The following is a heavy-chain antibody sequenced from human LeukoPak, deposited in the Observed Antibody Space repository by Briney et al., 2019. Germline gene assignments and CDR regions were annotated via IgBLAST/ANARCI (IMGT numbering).Heavy chain of an antibody. D-gene: IGHD1-26*01. Sequence: ASVKVSCKASGYTFTSYGISWVRQAPGQGLEWMGWITAYNDNTNYAQKLQGRVTMTTDTSTSTAYMELRSLRSDDTAVYYCAKAGRYWDFDYWGQGTLVTVSS. CDR2: ITAYNDNT. CDR3: AKAGRYWDFDY. J-gene: IGHJ4*02. V-gene: IGHV1-18*01. CDR1: GYTFTSYG.